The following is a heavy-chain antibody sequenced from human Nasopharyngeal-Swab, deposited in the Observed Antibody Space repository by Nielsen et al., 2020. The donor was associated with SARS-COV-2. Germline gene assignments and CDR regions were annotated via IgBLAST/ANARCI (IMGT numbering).Heavy chain of an antibody. CDR3: AKDKSGYSYGWVYYYYYMDV. CDR2: ISGSGGST. Sequence: GESLKISCAASGFTFSSYAMSWVRQAPGKGLEWASAISGSGGSTYYADSVKGRFTISRDNSKNTLYLQMNSLRAEDTAVYYCAKDKSGYSYGWVYYYYYMDVWGKGTTVTVSS. CDR1: GFTFSSYA. J-gene: IGHJ6*03. V-gene: IGHV3-23*01. D-gene: IGHD5-18*01.